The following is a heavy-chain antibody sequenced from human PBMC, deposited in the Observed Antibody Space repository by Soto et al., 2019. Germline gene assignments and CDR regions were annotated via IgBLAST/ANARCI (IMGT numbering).Heavy chain of an antibody. CDR1: GFTFSSYA. V-gene: IGHV3-23*01. Sequence: GGSLRLSCAASGFTFSSYAMSWVRQAPGKGLEWVSAISGSGGSTYYADSVKGRFTISRDNSKNTLYLQMNSLRAEDTAVYYCAKVAYCGGDCYPSGYYYYGIDVWGQGTTVTVSS. CDR3: AKVAYCGGDCYPSGYYYYGIDV. CDR2: ISGSGGST. J-gene: IGHJ6*02. D-gene: IGHD2-21*02.